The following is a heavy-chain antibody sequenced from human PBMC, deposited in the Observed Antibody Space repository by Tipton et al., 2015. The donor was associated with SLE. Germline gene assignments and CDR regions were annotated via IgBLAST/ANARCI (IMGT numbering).Heavy chain of an antibody. Sequence: SLRLSCAASGFKLSSYEMNWVRQAPGKGLEWVSYISNSGSYIYYADSVKGRFTISRDNAKNSLYLQMNSLRAEDTAVYYCARAASPTDVWGKGTSVIVSS. CDR1: GFKLSSYE. CDR3: ARAASPTDV. J-gene: IGHJ6*04. CDR2: ISNSGSYI. V-gene: IGHV3-48*03.